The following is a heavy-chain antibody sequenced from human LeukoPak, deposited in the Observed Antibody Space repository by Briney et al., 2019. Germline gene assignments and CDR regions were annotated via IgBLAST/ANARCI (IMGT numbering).Heavy chain of an antibody. CDR3: ARDRGAPGYNWFDP. CDR2: IYYSGST. CDR1: GGSVSSGDYY. Sequence: SETLSLTCTVSGGSVSSGDYYWSWIRQPPGKGLEWIGYIYYSGSTNYNPSLKSPVTISVDTSKNQFSLKLSSVTAADTAVYYCARDRGAPGYNWFDPWGQGTLVTVSS. V-gene: IGHV4-61*08. J-gene: IGHJ5*02. D-gene: IGHD3-10*01.